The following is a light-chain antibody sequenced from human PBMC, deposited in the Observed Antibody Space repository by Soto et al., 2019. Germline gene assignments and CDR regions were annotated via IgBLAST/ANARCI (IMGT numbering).Light chain of an antibody. CDR1: QGIGVY. Sequence: DIQMTQSPSSLSASLGDRVTITCRASQGIGVYLAWFQQKPGKVPKLLIYAASTLQSGVPPRFSGSGSGTDFTLTISSLQPEDFATYYCQKYNSAPLTFGVGTKVEIK. J-gene: IGKJ4*01. V-gene: IGKV1-27*01. CDR2: AAS. CDR3: QKYNSAPLT.